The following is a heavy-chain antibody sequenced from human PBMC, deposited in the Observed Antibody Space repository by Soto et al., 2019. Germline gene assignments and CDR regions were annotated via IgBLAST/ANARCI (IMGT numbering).Heavy chain of an antibody. CDR1: GFTFSSYA. D-gene: IGHD5-12*01. J-gene: IGHJ6*02. V-gene: IGHV3-23*01. CDR3: AKRGRVATIDYYYYGMDV. CDR2: ISGSGGST. Sequence: PGGSLRLSCAASGFTFSSYAMSWVRQAPGKGLEWVSAISGSGGSTYYADSVKGRFTISRDNSKNTLYLQMNSLRAEDTAIYYCAKRGRVATIDYYYYGMDVWGQGTTVTVSS.